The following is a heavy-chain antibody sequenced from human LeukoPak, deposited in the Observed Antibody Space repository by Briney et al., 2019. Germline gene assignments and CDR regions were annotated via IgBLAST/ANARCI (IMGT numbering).Heavy chain of an antibody. Sequence: ASVTVSCKASGYTFTGYYMHWVRQAPGQGLEWMGWINPNSGGTNYAQKFQGRVTMTRDTSISTAYMELSRLRSDDTAVYYCASSNNKKRWLQPHAFDIWGQGTMVTVSS. CDR3: ASSNNKKRWLQPHAFDI. D-gene: IGHD5-12*01. CDR2: INPNSGGT. CDR1: GYTFTGYY. J-gene: IGHJ3*02. V-gene: IGHV1-2*02.